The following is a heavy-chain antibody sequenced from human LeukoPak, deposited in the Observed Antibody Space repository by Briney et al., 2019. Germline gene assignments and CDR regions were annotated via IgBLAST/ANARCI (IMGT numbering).Heavy chain of an antibody. D-gene: IGHD6-13*01. Sequence: GGSLRLSCAASGFTFSSYSMNWVRQAPGKGLEWVSSISSSSSYIYYADSVKGRFTISRDNAKNSLYLQMNSLRAEDTAVYYCARDSSSWYRNGMDVWGQGTTVTVSS. J-gene: IGHJ6*02. CDR2: ISSSSSYI. CDR1: GFTFSSYS. CDR3: ARDSSSWYRNGMDV. V-gene: IGHV3-21*01.